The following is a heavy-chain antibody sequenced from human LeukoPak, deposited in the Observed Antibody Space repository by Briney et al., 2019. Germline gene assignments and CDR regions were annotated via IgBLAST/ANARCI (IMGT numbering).Heavy chain of an antibody. V-gene: IGHV1-69*05. D-gene: IGHD5-24*01. CDR1: GGTFSNYT. Sequence: AASVKVSCKASGGTFSNYTISWVRQAPGQGLEWMGGIIAVLSTANYAQKFQGRVSITTDESTSTAYMELSSLRSEDTAVYYCARGDEMVTGLTRDWGQGTLVSVSS. CDR2: IIAVLSTA. CDR3: ARGDEMVTGLTRD. J-gene: IGHJ4*02.